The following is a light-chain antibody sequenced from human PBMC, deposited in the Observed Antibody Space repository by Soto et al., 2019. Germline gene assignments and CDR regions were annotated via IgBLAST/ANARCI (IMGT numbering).Light chain of an antibody. CDR2: AAS. CDR1: QRISTH. V-gene: IGKV1-5*01. Sequence: DIQITHSPSSLAASVIARVTITCRTSQRISTHLNWYHQKPGKAPKLLIYAASSLQSGVPSRFSGSGSGTEFTLTISSLQPDDFATYYCQQYNNYSTFGQGTKVDIK. CDR3: QQYNNYST. J-gene: IGKJ1*01.